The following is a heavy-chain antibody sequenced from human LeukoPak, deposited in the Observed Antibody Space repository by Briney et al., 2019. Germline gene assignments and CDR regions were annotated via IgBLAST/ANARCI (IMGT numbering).Heavy chain of an antibody. V-gene: IGHV1-69*01. J-gene: IGHJ6*02. CDR1: GGTFSSYA. Sequence: GSSVKVSCKASGGTFSSYAISWVRQAPGQGLEWMGGIIPIFGTANYAQKFQGRVTITADESTSTAYMELSSLRAEDTAVYYCVRDGVAVASHPYYYYGMDVWGQGTTVTVSS. CDR3: VRDGVAVASHPYYYYGMDV. D-gene: IGHD6-19*01. CDR2: IIPIFGTA.